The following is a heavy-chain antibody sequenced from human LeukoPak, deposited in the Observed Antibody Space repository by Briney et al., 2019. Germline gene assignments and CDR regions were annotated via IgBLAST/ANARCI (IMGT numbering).Heavy chain of an antibody. CDR3: ARDQGSGSYQGTDFDP. CDR2: ISSSSSTI. J-gene: IGHJ5*02. D-gene: IGHD1-26*01. V-gene: IGHV3-48*02. Sequence: GGSLRLSCAASGFAFSSYSMNWVRQAPGKGLEWVSYISSSSSTIYYADSVKGRFTISRDNAKNSLYLQMSSLRDEDTAVYYCARDQGSGSYQGTDFDPWGQGTLVTVSS. CDR1: GFAFSSYS.